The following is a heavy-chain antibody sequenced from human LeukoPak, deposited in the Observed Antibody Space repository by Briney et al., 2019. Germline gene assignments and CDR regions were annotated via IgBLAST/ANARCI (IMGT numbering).Heavy chain of an antibody. V-gene: IGHV3-66*01. CDR3: ARTARDDFWSGYYYYYYYGMDV. CDR1: GFTVSSNY. J-gene: IGHJ6*02. D-gene: IGHD3-3*01. CDR2: IYSGGST. Sequence: GGSLRLSCAASGFTVSSNYMSCVRQAPGKGLDWVSAIYSGGSTYYADSVKGRFTISRDNSKNTLYLQMNSLRAEDTAVYYCARTARDDFWSGYYYYYYYGMDVWGQGTTVTVSS.